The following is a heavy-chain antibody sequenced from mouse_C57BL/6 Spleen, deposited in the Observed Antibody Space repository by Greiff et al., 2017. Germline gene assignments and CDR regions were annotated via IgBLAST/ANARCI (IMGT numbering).Heavy chain of an antibody. Sequence: EVQLQQSGAELVRPGASVKLSCTASGFNIKDDYMHWVKQRPEQGLEWIGWIDPENGDTEYASKFQGKATITADTSSNTAYLQLSSLTSEDTAVYYCTTLRFSYGDYAMDYWGQGTSVTVSS. D-gene: IGHD1-1*01. J-gene: IGHJ4*01. CDR2: IDPENGDT. V-gene: IGHV14-4*01. CDR3: TTLRFSYGDYAMDY. CDR1: GFNIKDDY.